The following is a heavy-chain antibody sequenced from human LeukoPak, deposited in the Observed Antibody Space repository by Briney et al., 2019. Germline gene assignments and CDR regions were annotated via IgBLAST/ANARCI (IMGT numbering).Heavy chain of an antibody. J-gene: IGHJ2*01. V-gene: IGHV3-9*01. CDR1: GFTFDDYA. CDR3: ANDWESGYDSWYFDL. Sequence: PGRSLRLSCAASGFTFDDYAMHWVRQAPGKGLEWVSGISWNSGSIGYADSVKGRFTISRDNAKNSLYLQMNSLRAEDTALYYCANDWESGYDSWYFDLWGRGTLVTVSS. D-gene: IGHD5-12*01. CDR2: ISWNSGSI.